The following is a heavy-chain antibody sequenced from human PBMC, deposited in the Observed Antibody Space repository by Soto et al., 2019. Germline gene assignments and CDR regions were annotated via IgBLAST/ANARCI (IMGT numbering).Heavy chain of an antibody. Sequence: PGGSLRLSGAASGFTFSGSAMHWVRQASGKGLEWVGRIRSKANSYATAYAASVKGRFTISRDDSKNTAYLQMNSLKTEDTAVYYCTRLVPPGALNYYDSSGYYGWGQGTLVTVSS. V-gene: IGHV3-73*01. D-gene: IGHD3-22*01. CDR3: TRLVPPGALNYYDSSGYYG. CDR1: GFTFSGSA. CDR2: IRSKANSYAT. J-gene: IGHJ4*02.